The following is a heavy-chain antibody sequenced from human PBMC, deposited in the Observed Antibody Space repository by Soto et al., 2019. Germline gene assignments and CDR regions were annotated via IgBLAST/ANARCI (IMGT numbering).Heavy chain of an antibody. J-gene: IGHJ4*02. CDR1: GNTFTYRY. CDR2: ITPFSGDV. Sequence: QMQLVQSGAEVKKTGSTVTVSCKALGNTFTYRYLHWVRQAPGQALEWMGWITPFSGDVHYAQKFQERVTITRDGSINTAFMRMSSLRSEDTAMYYCASGGAGSGPCTCELPDHWGQGTLVTVSS. V-gene: IGHV1-45*02. D-gene: IGHD3-16*01. CDR3: ASGGAGSGPCTCELPDH.